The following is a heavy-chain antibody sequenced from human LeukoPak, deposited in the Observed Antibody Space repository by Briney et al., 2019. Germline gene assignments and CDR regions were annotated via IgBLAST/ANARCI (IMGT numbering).Heavy chain of an antibody. Sequence: KESGPALVKPTQTLTLTCTFSGFSLSTSGMRVGWIRQPPGKALEWLARIDWDDEKFYSTSLKTRLTISKDTSKNQVVLTMTNMDPVDTATYYCARKSSGYYFDYWGQGNLVTVSS. D-gene: IGHD3-22*01. CDR2: IDWDDEK. CDR1: GFSLSTSGMR. V-gene: IGHV2-70*04. CDR3: ARKSSGYYFDY. J-gene: IGHJ4*02.